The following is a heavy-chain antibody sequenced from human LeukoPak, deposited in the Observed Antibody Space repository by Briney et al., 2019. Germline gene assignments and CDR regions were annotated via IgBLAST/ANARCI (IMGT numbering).Heavy chain of an antibody. CDR3: ASPRYSYGVPTDY. Sequence: GGSLRLSCAASGFTFSSYWMHWVRQAPGKGLVWVSRINGDGSRTSYADSVKGRFTISRDNAKNTLYLQMNSLRAEDTAVYYCASPRYSYGVPTDYWGQGTLVTVSS. V-gene: IGHV3-74*01. D-gene: IGHD5-24*01. CDR1: GFTFSSYW. CDR2: INGDGSRT. J-gene: IGHJ4*02.